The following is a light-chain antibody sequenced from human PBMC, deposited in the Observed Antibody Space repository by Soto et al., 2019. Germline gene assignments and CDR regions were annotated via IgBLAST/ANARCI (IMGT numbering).Light chain of an antibody. CDR1: NPNIGSHA. CDR3: ATWDDRLTAWV. V-gene: IGLV1-36*01. Sequence: QSVLTQSPSVSGAPRQSVNISCSGNNPNIGSHAVHSYQQLPGKTPKLLMYYNDMLPSGVSDRFSGSKSGTSASLAISGLQYDDEGDYYCATWDDRLTAWVFGGGTKLTVL. CDR2: YND. J-gene: IGLJ3*02.